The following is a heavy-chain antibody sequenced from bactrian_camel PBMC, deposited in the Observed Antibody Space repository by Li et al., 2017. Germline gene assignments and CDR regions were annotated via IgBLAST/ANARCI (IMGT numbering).Heavy chain of an antibody. J-gene: IGHJ4*01. V-gene: IGHV3S53*01. D-gene: IGHD4*01. Sequence: VQLVESGGGSVQAGGSLRLSCASSEPTFSRRCMGWFRQAPGREREAVAAIDIRGSPTYTYSVSGRFPISRDNAENTLYLQLTSLKTEDTAVYYCADFAGGSFNYWGQGTQVTVS. CDR2: IDIRGSP. CDR3: ADFAGGSFNY. CDR1: EPTFSRRC.